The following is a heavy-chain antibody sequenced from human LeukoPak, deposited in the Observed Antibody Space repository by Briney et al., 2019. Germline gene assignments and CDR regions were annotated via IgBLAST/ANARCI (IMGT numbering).Heavy chain of an antibody. D-gene: IGHD5-12*01. CDR3: AKTGSGYYYFDY. CDR1: GMDFSDSG. V-gene: IGHV3-21*04. J-gene: IGHJ4*02. CDR2: ISSSSRYI. Sequence: PGGSLRLSCVASGMDFSDSGMLWVRQAPGKGLEWLSSISSSSRYIYYAVSVKGRFTIARDNSKNTLYLQMNSLRAEDTAVYYCAKTGSGYYYFDYWGQGTLVTVSS.